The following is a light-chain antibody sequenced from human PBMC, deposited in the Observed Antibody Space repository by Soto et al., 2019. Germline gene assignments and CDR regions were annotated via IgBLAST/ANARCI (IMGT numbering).Light chain of an antibody. V-gene: IGKV1-12*01. CDR1: QGISNW. CDR2: AAT. J-gene: IGKJ4*01. Sequence: DIQMTQSPSSVSASVGDRVTITCRATQGISNWLAWYQQKPGQAPKLLIYAATSLQDGVPLRFSGIGSGADFTLTISALQPEDFATYYCQQANSLPLTFGGGTKVEIK. CDR3: QQANSLPLT.